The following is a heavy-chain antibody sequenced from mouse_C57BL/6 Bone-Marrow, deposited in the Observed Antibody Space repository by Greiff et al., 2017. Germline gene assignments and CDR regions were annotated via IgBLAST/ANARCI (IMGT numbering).Heavy chain of an antibody. CDR2: IYPRDVST. Sequence: QVHVKQSGPELVKPGASVNFSCKASGYTFPSYDINGVKQRPGQGLEGIGWIYPRDVSTKSNEKFKGKATLTVDTSSSTAYMELHSLTSEDSAVYFCARDYGSSYWYFDVWGTGTTVTVSS. CDR1: GYTFPSYD. V-gene: IGHV1-85*01. D-gene: IGHD1-1*01. J-gene: IGHJ1*03. CDR3: ARDYGSSYWYFDV.